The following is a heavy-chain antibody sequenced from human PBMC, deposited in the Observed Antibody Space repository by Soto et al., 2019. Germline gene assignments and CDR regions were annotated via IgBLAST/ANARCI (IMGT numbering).Heavy chain of an antibody. CDR3: AHKGGGDRILDY. Sequence: QITLKESGPPLVKPTQTLTLTCNFSGFSLSTRGVGVGWIRQPPGKALEWLTLIYWDDAKEYSPSLRSRITITKDTSKNHVVLTMTDMSPVDTATYYCAHKGGGDRILDYWGQGTLVTVSS. V-gene: IGHV2-5*02. J-gene: IGHJ4*02. CDR2: IYWDDAK. CDR1: GFSLSTRGVG. D-gene: IGHD3-16*01.